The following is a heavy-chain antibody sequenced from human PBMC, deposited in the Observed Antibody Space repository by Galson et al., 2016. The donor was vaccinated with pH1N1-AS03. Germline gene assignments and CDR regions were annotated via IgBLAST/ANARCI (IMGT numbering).Heavy chain of an antibody. V-gene: IGHV3-30*02. J-gene: IGHJ4*02. CDR2: IRYDGSHK. D-gene: IGHD3-3*01. Sequence: SLRLSCAASGFSFSTHGMFWVRQAPGKALEWVAFIRYDGSHKYYADSIKGRFTISRDNSNNTVSLQTNSLTTEDTAVYYCARKYYDFWSYYYDLWGQGTLVTVSS. CDR3: ARKYYDFWSYYYDL. CDR1: GFSFSTHG.